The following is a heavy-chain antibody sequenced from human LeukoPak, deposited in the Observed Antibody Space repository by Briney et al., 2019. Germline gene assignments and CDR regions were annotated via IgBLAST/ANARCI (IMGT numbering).Heavy chain of an antibody. J-gene: IGHJ4*02. CDR2: IYPGDSDT. CDR3: ARHVVDGDISGWYEEY. V-gene: IGHV5-51*01. D-gene: IGHD6-19*01. Sequence: GESLKISCKGSGYSFTSYWIGWVRQMPGKGLEWMGIIYPGDSDTRYSPSFQGQVTISADKSISTAYLQWSSLKASDTAVYYCARHVVDGDISGWYEEYWGQGTLVSVSS. CDR1: GYSFTSYW.